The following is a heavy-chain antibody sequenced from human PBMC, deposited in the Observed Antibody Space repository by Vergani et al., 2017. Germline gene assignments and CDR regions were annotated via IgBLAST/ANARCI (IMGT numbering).Heavy chain of an antibody. CDR2: IIPIFGTT. Sequence: VHLAESGGGFFQPGSSVKVSCKASGGTFSSNSISWVRQAPGQGLEWMGRIIPIFGTTSYAQKFQGRVTILADESTSTAYMELSSLRSEDTAVYYCAKTGMTTATYYGMDVWGQGTTVTVSS. D-gene: IGHD4-11*01. CDR3: AKTGMTTATYYGMDV. V-gene: IGHV1-69*18. J-gene: IGHJ6*02. CDR1: GGTFSSNS.